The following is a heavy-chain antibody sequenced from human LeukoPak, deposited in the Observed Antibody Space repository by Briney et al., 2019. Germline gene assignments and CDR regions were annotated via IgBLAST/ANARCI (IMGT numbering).Heavy chain of an antibody. Sequence: ASVKVSCKAPAYTFSTYLLHWVRQAPGQGLEWMGMTDPSGGSTVYAQKFQGRVTMTRDTSTSTVYMELSSLRSEDTAVYYCARDLGLRGVTNWFDPWGQGTLVTVSS. D-gene: IGHD3-10*01. J-gene: IGHJ5*02. CDR2: TDPSGGST. V-gene: IGHV1-46*01. CDR1: AYTFSTYL. CDR3: ARDLGLRGVTNWFDP.